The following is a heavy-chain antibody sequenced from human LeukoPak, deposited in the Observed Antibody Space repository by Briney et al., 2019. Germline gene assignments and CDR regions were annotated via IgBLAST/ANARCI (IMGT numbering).Heavy chain of an antibody. CDR1: GDSVSSSNYY. D-gene: IGHD2-2*01. Sequence: PSETLSLTCTVFGDSVSSSNYYWAWFRQPPGKGLDWIGSLYYDGRTYYSPSLESRVTISVDTSKNQFSLKLSSVTAADTAVYYCARTYCSSTSCYDYFDYWGQGTLVTVSS. V-gene: IGHV4-39*01. CDR3: ARTYCSSTSCYDYFDY. J-gene: IGHJ4*02. CDR2: LYYDGRT.